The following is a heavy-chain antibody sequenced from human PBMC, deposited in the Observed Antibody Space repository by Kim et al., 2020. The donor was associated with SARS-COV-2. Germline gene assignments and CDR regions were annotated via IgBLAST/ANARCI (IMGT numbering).Heavy chain of an antibody. Sequence: SETLSLTCTVSGGSISSSSYYWVWIRQPPGKGLEWIGSIYYSGSTYYNPSLKSRVTISVDTSKNQFSLKLSSVTAADTAVYYCACSERVLLWFGELFPFGYWGQGTLVTVSS. CDR3: ACSERVLLWFGELFPFGY. V-gene: IGHV4-39*01. CDR2: IYYSGST. CDR1: GGSISSSSYY. D-gene: IGHD3-10*01. J-gene: IGHJ4*02.